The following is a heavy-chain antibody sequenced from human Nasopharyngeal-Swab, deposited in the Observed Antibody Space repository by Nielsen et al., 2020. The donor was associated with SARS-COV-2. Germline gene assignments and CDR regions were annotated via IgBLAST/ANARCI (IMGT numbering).Heavy chain of an antibody. CDR2: IYYSGST. CDR1: GGSISSSNW. V-gene: IGHV4-4*02. CDR3: ARDHGALGTYFDY. D-gene: IGHD1-26*01. Sequence: GSLRLSCAVSGGSISSSNWWSWVRQPPGKVLEWIGEIYYSGSTNYNPSLKSRVTISVDKSKNQFSLKLSSVTAADTAVYYCARDHGALGTYFDYWGQGTLVTVSS. J-gene: IGHJ4*02.